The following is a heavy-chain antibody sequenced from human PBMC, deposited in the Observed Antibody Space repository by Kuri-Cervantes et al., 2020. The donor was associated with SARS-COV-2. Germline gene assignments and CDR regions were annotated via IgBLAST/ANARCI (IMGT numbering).Heavy chain of an antibody. CDR3: ARDGRAITIFGVVTTGGMDV. Sequence: SETLSLTCAVSGYSISSGYYWGWIRQPPGKGLEWIGSIYHSGSADYNPSLKSRVTISVDTSKNQFSLKLSSVTAADTAVYYYARDGRAITIFGVVTTGGMDVWGQGTTVTVSS. CDR1: GYSISSGYY. CDR2: IYHSGSA. D-gene: IGHD3-3*01. J-gene: IGHJ6*02. V-gene: IGHV4-38-2*02.